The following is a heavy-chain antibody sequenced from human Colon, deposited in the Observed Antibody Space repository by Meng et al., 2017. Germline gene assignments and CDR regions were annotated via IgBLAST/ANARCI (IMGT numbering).Heavy chain of an antibody. V-gene: IGHV1-46*01. CDR3: ARDNSDSSTSWWFDL. CDR2: INPSGDRA. CDR1: GYTFTNHH. D-gene: IGHD4-23*01. J-gene: IGHJ5*02. Sequence: ASVKVSCKASGYTFTNHHMHWLRQAPGQGLEWMGEINPSGDRAVYAQKFQGRLSMTRDTSTSTLYMELSSLRFEDTAAYYCARDNSDSSTSWWFDLWGQGTLVTVSS.